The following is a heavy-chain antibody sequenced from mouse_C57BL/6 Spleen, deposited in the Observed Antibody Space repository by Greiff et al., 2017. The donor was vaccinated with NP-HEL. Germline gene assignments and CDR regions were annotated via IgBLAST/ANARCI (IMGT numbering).Heavy chain of an antibody. CDR1: GYTFTDYN. V-gene: IGHV1-22*01. J-gene: IGHJ4*01. CDR2: INPNNGGT. D-gene: IGHD2-2*01. CDR3: ARYYGNDEGPLHAMDY. Sequence: EVQLQQSGPELVKPGASVKMSCKASGYTFTDYNMHWVKQSHGKSLEWIGYINPNNGGTSYNQKFKGKATLTVNKSSSTAYMELRSLTSEDSAVYYCARYYGNDEGPLHAMDYWGQGTSVTVSS.